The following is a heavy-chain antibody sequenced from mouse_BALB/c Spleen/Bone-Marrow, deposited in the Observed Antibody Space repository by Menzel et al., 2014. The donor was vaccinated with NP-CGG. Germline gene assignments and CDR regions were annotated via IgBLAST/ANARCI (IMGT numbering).Heavy chain of an antibody. J-gene: IGHJ2*01. Sequence: DVQLQESGGGLVQPGGSLKLSCAASGFTFXSYGMSWVRQTPDKRLELVASINSNGGSTYYPDSVKGRFTISRDNAKNTLSLQMSSLKSEDTAMYHCARGNYGNYVDYFDYRGQGTTLTVSS. CDR2: INSNGGST. D-gene: IGHD2-1*01. CDR3: ARGNYGNYVDYFDY. V-gene: IGHV5-6-3*01. CDR1: GFTFXSYG.